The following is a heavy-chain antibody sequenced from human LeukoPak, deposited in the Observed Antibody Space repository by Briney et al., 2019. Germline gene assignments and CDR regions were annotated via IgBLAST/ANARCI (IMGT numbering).Heavy chain of an antibody. CDR3: ASQISSGYYYSTLY. V-gene: IGHV5-51*01. Sequence: GESLKISCKGSGYSFTSYWIGWVRQMPGRGLERMGIIYPGDSDTRYSLSFQGQATISADKSISTAYLQWSSLKASDTAMYYCASQISSGYYYSTLYWGQGTLVTVSS. CDR1: GYSFTSYW. CDR2: IYPGDSDT. D-gene: IGHD3-22*01. J-gene: IGHJ4*02.